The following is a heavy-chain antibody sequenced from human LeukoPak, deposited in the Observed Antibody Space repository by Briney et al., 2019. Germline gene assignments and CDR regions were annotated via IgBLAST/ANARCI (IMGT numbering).Heavy chain of an antibody. V-gene: IGHV3-23*01. CDR3: AKGRRDGYQNPLDY. CDR1: GFTFSSYA. D-gene: IGHD5-24*01. CDR2: ISGSGGST. J-gene: IGHJ4*02. Sequence: GGSLRLSCAASGFTFSSYAMSWVRQAPGKGLEWVSAISGSGGSTYYADSVKGRFTISRDNSKNTRYLQMNSLRAEDTAVYYCAKGRRDGYQNPLDYWGQGTLVTVSS.